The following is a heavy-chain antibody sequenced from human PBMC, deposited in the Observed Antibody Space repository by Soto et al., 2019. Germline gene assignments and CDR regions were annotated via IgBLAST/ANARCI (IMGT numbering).Heavy chain of an antibody. Sequence: GGSLRLSCAASGFTFSSYWMHWVRQAPGKGLVWVSRINSDGSSTSYADSVKGRFTISRDNAKNTLYLQMNSLRAEDTAVYYCARVPFADSILEPPFDYWGQGTLVTVSS. J-gene: IGHJ4*02. D-gene: IGHD3-10*01. CDR2: INSDGSST. CDR3: ARVPFADSILEPPFDY. CDR1: GFTFSSYW. V-gene: IGHV3-74*01.